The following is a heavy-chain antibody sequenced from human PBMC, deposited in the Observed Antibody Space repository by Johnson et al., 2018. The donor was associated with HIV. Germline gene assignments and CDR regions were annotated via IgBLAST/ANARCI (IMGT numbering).Heavy chain of an antibody. V-gene: IGHV3-64*01. D-gene: IGHD3-22*01. Sequence: VQLVESGGGLVQPGGSLRLSCAASGFTFSSYAMHWVRQAPGKGLEYVSAISSNGGSTYYANSVKGRFTISRDNSKNTLYLQMNSLRAEDTAVYYCARCMIVVVITDAFDIWGQGTLVTVCS. J-gene: IGHJ3*02. CDR1: GFTFSSYA. CDR3: ARCMIVVVITDAFDI. CDR2: ISSNGGST.